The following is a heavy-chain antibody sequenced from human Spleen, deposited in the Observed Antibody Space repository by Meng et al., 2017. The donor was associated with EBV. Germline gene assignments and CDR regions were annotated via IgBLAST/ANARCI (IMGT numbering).Heavy chain of an antibody. CDR1: GYTFTTSY. J-gene: IGHJ4*02. V-gene: IGHV1-46*01. CDR2: INPSDGST. D-gene: IGHD3-10*01. Sequence: QGKLVQPGAEVKNPVASVKFSCPTSGYTFTTSYMYWVRQAPGQGLEWMGIINPSDGSTSYPQKFQGRVTMTRDTSTSTVQMELSSLRSEDTAVYYCARGWFRESPDYWGQGTLVTVSS. CDR3: ARGWFRESPDY.